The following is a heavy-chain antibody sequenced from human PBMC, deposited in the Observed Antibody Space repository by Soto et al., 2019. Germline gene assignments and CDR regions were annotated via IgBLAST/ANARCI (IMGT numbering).Heavy chain of an antibody. J-gene: IGHJ6*02. CDR1: GYTFTSFY. D-gene: IGHD2-15*01. CDR3: ERGDIVVTNGLIEGMNV. CDR2: IDPSGGTT. V-gene: IGHV1-46*01. Sequence: ASVKVSCKPSGYTFTSFYMHWVRQAPGQGLEWMGIIDPSGGTTSYTQKFQGRVTMTRDTSTSTVYMELSSLRSEDTAVYYCERGDIVVTNGLIEGMNVCGLGTTVTLTS.